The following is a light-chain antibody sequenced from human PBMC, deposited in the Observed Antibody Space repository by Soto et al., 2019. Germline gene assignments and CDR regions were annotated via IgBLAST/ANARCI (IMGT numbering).Light chain of an antibody. V-gene: IGKV3-15*01. CDR3: QQYGSSPLT. CDR1: QSVRSH. Sequence: EMVMTQSPATLSVSPGEGVTLSCRASQSVRSHLAWYQQKPGQPPRLLIYGASTRATGIPARFSGSGFGTEFTLTISSLRSEDFAVYYCQQYGSSPLTFGGGTKVDIK. CDR2: GAS. J-gene: IGKJ4*01.